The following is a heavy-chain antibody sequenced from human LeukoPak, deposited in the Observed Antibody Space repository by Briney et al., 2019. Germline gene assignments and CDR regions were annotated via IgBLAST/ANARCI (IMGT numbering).Heavy chain of an antibody. CDR1: GGSVSSGSYY. CDR2: IYYSGST. CDR3: ARGAHGWSPGAFDI. D-gene: IGHD2-15*01. J-gene: IGHJ3*02. Sequence: PSETLSLTCTVSGGSVSSGSYYWSWIRQPPGKGLERIGYIYYSGSTNYNPSLKSRVTISVDTSKNQFSLKLSSVTAADTAVYYCARGAHGWSPGAFDIWGQGTMVTVSS. V-gene: IGHV4-61*01.